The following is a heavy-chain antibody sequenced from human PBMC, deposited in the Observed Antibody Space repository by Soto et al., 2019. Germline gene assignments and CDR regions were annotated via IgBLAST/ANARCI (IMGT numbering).Heavy chain of an antibody. CDR2: INPSGGST. D-gene: IGHD6-13*01. CDR1: GYTFTSFY. Sequence: GASVKVSCKASGYTFTSFYMHWVRQAPGQGLEWMGLINPSGGSTTYAQKFQGRVTMTRDTSTSTVYMELSSLRPEDTAVYYCTRFVAAAGHAYWGQGTLVTVSS. V-gene: IGHV1-46*03. J-gene: IGHJ4*02. CDR3: TRFVAAAGHAY.